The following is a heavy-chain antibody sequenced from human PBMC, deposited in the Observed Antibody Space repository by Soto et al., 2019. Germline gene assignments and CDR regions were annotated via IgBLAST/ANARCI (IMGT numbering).Heavy chain of an antibody. V-gene: IGHV3-23*01. CDR1: GFTFSSYA. D-gene: IGHD3-16*01. CDR3: AKVGLDYIGSFDI. Sequence: EVQLLESGGGLVQPGGSLRLSCAASGFTFSSYAMSWVRQAPGKGLEWVSAISGSGGSTYYADSVKGRFTISRDNSKNTRYLQMNSLRAEDTAVYYCAKVGLDYIGSFDIWGQGTMVTVSS. CDR2: ISGSGGST. J-gene: IGHJ3*02.